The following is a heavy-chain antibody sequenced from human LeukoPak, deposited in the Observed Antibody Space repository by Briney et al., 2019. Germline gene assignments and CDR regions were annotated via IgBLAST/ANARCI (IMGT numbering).Heavy chain of an antibody. CDR1: GYPFTSYG. D-gene: IGHD4-17*01. CDR2: ISAYNGKT. CDR3: ARDRVDYGDYGYFDY. V-gene: IGHV1-18*01. J-gene: IGHJ4*02. Sequence: SVKVSCKASGYPFTSYGISWVRQAAGQGFEWMGWISAYNGKTKYTQNLHGRVTMTTDTSTSTAYMELRSLRSDDTAVYYCARDRVDYGDYGYFDYWGQGTLVTVSS.